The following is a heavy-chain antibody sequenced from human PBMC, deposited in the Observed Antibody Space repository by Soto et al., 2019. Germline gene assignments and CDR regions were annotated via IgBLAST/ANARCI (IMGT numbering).Heavy chain of an antibody. Sequence: QVQLVQSGAEVKKPGASVKVSCKASGYTFTSYGISWVRQAPGQGLEWMGWISAYNGNTNYAQNLQGRVTMTTYKSTSTDYMEHRIVRYDERAVYYGAREYGSGSRVDYWGQGTLVTVSS. CDR3: AREYGSGSRVDY. D-gene: IGHD3-10*01. CDR1: GYTFTSYG. V-gene: IGHV1-18*01. CDR2: ISAYNGNT. J-gene: IGHJ4*02.